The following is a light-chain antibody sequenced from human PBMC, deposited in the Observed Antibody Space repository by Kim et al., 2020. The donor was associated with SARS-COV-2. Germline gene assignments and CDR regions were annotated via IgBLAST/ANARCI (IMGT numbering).Light chain of an antibody. CDR1: SSDVGSYNR. V-gene: IGLV2-18*02. CDR2: DVS. CDR3: SSYTSSSTVV. Sequence: QSALTQPPSVSGSPGQSVTISCTGTSSDVGSYNRVSWYQQPPGTAPPELMIYDVSNRPAGVPDRFSGSKSGNTASLTISGLQAEDEADYYCSSYTSSSTVVFGGGTQLTVL. J-gene: IGLJ2*01.